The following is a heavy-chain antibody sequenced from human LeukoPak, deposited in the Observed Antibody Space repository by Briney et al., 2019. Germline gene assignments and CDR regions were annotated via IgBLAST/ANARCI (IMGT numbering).Heavy chain of an antibody. CDR1: GYTFTSYA. J-gene: IGHJ6*02. V-gene: IGHV1-3*01. D-gene: IGHD2/OR15-2a*01. Sequence: ASVKVSCKASGYTFTSYAMHWVRQAPGQRLEWMGWINAGNGNTKYSQKFQGRVTITRDTSASTAYMELSSLRSEDTAVYYCASLQNVPSYYYYYVMDVWGQGTTVTVSS. CDR2: INAGNGNT. CDR3: ASLQNVPSYYYYYVMDV.